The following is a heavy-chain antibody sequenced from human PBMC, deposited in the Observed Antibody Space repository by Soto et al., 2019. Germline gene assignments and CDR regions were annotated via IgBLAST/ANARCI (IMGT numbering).Heavy chain of an antibody. J-gene: IGHJ4*02. V-gene: IGHV1-3*01. Sequence: QVQLVQSGAEVKKPGASVKVSCKASGYTFTTYAMHWVRQAPGQRLEWMGWINAGNGNTEYSQRFQGRVTITSDTSASTAYMELSSLRSEDTAVYYCARMVPPNYGGFDYWGQGTLVTVSS. CDR1: GYTFTTYA. CDR2: INAGNGNT. D-gene: IGHD3-10*01. CDR3: ARMVPPNYGGFDY.